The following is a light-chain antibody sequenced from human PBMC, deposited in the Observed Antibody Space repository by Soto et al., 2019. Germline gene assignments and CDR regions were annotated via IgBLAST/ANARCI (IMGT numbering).Light chain of an antibody. V-gene: IGLV7-46*01. CDR2: DTS. Sequence: QAVVTQEPSLTVSPGGTVTLTCGSSTGAVTSGHYPYWFQQKPGQAPRTLIYDTSNKHSWTPARFSGSLLGGKAALTLSGAQPEDEAEYCCLLSDNGARARVFGTGTKVTVL. CDR1: TGAVTSGHY. J-gene: IGLJ1*01. CDR3: LLSDNGARARV.